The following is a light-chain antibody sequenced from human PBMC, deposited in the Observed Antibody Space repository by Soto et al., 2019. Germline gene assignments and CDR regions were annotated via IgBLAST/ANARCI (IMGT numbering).Light chain of an antibody. CDR1: QRISSW. J-gene: IGKJ4*01. V-gene: IGKV1-5*03. Sequence: DIQMTQSPSTLSASVGDRVTITCRASQRISSWLAWYQQKPGKAPKLLIYKASSLESGVPSRFSGSGSGTEFTLTISSLQPDDFATYYCQQYYSYPLTFGGGTKVEIK. CDR2: KAS. CDR3: QQYYSYPLT.